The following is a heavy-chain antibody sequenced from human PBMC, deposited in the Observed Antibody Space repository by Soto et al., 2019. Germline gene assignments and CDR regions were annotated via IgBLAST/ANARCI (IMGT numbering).Heavy chain of an antibody. CDR3: ARDLWGYCGTDCYPLDV. CDR2: MYNTGRT. Sequence: SETLSLTCTAPVGSISRYYWSWIRQPPGKGLEWIGYMYNTGRTVYNPSFKSRVTISVDTSKNQFSLQLDSVTAADTATYSCARDLWGYCGTDCYPLDVWGQGTTVTVSS. J-gene: IGHJ6*02. CDR1: VGSISRYY. D-gene: IGHD2-21*02. V-gene: IGHV4-59*01.